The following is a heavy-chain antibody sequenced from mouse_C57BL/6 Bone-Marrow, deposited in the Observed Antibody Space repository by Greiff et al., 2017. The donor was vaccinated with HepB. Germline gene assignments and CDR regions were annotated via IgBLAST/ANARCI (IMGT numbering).Heavy chain of an antibody. V-gene: IGHV1-59*01. J-gene: IGHJ4*01. D-gene: IGHD1-1*01. Sequence: QVQLQQPGAELVRPGTSVKLSCKASGYTFTSYWMHWVKQRPGQGLEWIGVIDPSDSYTNYNQKFKGKATLTVDTSSSTAYMQLSSLTSEDSAVYYCARELLLRWKAMDYWGQGTSVTVSS. CDR3: ARELLLRWKAMDY. CDR2: IDPSDSYT. CDR1: GYTFTSYW.